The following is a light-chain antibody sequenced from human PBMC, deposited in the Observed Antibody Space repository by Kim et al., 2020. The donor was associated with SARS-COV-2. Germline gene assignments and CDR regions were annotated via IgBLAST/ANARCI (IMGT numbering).Light chain of an antibody. CDR2: GKN. CDR3: NSRDSNDNVV. J-gene: IGLJ2*01. Sequence: VALGQTVRITCQGDSLRSYYASWYQQKPGQAPILVIYGKNNRPSGIPDRFSGSSAGNTASLTITGTQAGDEADYYCNSRDSNDNVVFGGGTQLTVL. V-gene: IGLV3-19*01. CDR1: SLRSYY.